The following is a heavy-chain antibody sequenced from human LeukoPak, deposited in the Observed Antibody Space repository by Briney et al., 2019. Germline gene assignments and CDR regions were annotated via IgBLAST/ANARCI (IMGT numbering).Heavy chain of an antibody. CDR3: ARRTPPNYYGSGSSTRWFDY. Sequence: GESLKISCKGSGYSFTSYWIGWVRQMPGKGLEWVGIIYPGDSDTRYSPSFQGQVTTSADKSISTAYLQWSSLKASDTAMYYCARRTPPNYYGSGSSTRWFDYWGQGTLVTVSS. CDR1: GYSFTSYW. D-gene: IGHD3-10*01. V-gene: IGHV5-51*01. J-gene: IGHJ4*02. CDR2: IYPGDSDT.